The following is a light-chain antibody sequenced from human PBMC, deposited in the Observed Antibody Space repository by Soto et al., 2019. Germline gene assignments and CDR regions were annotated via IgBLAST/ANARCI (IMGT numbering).Light chain of an antibody. CDR1: SSDVGGSDH. CDR2: EVN. Sequence: QSVLTQPASVSGSPGQSVTISCTGASSDVGGSDHVSWYQQHPGKAPKLILYEVNNRPPGVSNRFSGSKSGNTASLIISGLQADDEAEYFCSSYSTTNTLVFGSGTKVTVL. V-gene: IGLV2-14*03. J-gene: IGLJ1*01. CDR3: SSYSTTNTLV.